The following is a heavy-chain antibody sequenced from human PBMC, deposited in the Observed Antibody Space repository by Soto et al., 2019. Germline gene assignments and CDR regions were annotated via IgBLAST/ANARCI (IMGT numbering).Heavy chain of an antibody. D-gene: IGHD2-15*01. J-gene: IGHJ5*02. CDR1: GFPFSSRA. V-gene: IGHV3-23*01. Sequence: EVPLLESGGGLVQPGGSLRLSCAASGFPFSSRAMSWVRQAPGKGLEWVSAISGSGTITYYADSVKGRFTISRDTSKNTLYLQMSSLRADDTAVYYCAEWARYCSGADCRAWGQGTLVTVSS. CDR3: AEWARYCSGADCRA. CDR2: ISGSGTIT.